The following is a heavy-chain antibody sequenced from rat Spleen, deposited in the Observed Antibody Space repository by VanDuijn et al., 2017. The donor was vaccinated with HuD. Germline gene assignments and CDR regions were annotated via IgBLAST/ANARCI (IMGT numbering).Heavy chain of an antibody. D-gene: IGHD4-3*01. CDR2: INPDGGRT. CDR3: AVSGYGY. Sequence: EVQLVESDGGLVQPGRSLKLSCVASGFTFSSYWMYWVRQAPGKGLEWVSSINPDGGRTYYPDSVKGRFTISRDNAKNTVYLQMNSLRSEDTATYYCAVSGYGYWGQGVMVTVSS. V-gene: IGHV5-58*01. CDR1: GFTFSSYW. J-gene: IGHJ2*01.